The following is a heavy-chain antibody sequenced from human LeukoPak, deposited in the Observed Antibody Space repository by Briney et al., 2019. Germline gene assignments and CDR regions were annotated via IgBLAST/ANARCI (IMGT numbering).Heavy chain of an antibody. CDR1: GGSISSSSYY. CDR3: ARGISGYDYVARFDP. Sequence: SETLSLTCTVSGGSISSSSYYWGWIRQPPGKGLEWIGSIYYSGSTNYNPSLKSRVTISVDKSKNQFSLKLSSVTAADTAVYYCARGISGYDYVARFDPWGQGTLVTVSS. CDR2: IYYSGST. D-gene: IGHD5-12*01. J-gene: IGHJ5*02. V-gene: IGHV4-39*07.